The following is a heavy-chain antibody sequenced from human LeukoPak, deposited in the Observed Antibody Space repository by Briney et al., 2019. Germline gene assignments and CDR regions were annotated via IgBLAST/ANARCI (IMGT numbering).Heavy chain of an antibody. V-gene: IGHV3-23*01. CDR2: ISGSGGDT. J-gene: IGHJ4*02. Sequence: PGGSLRLSCAASGFILSNYAMNWVRQAPWKGLEWVSGISGSGGDTYYVDSVKGRLTISRDNSQNTLYLQMNSLRAEDTAVYYCARSFRYNYGSDFWGQGTLVTVSS. CDR1: GFILSNYA. CDR3: ARSFRYNYGSDF. D-gene: IGHD5-18*01.